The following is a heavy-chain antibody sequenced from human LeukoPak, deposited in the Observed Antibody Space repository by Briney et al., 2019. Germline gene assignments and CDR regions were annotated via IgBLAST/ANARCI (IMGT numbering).Heavy chain of an antibody. V-gene: IGHV3-33*01. CDR2: IWYDGSNK. Sequence: PGGSLRLSCAASGFTFSSYGMHWVRQAPGKGLEWVAVIWYDGSNKYHADSVQGRFTISRDNSKNMVYLQMNSLKDEDTAVYYCARDPGGIHSYWGQGTLATVSS. CDR1: GFTFSSYG. CDR3: ARDPGGIHSY. D-gene: IGHD1-26*01. J-gene: IGHJ4*02.